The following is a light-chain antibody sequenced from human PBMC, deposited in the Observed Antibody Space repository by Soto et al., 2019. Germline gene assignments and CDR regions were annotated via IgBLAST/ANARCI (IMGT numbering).Light chain of an antibody. CDR3: QQYNNYSWT. V-gene: IGKV1-5*03. Sequence: DVQMTQSPSTLSASLGDRVTITCRASQSISSWLAWYQQKPGKAPKLLIYKASTLESGVPSRFSGSGSGAEFTLTISSLQPDDFATYYCQQYNNYSWTFGHGTKVEIK. J-gene: IGKJ1*01. CDR1: QSISSW. CDR2: KAS.